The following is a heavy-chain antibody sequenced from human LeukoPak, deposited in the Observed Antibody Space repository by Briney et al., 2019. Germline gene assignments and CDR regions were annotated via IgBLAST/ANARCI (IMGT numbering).Heavy chain of an antibody. Sequence: PGSSLRLSCAASGFTLDDYAMHWVRQAPGKGLEWVSGISWNSGSIGYADSVKGRFTISRDNAKNSLYLQMNSLRAEDTALYYCAKGVVTAIPDAFDIWGQGTMVTVSS. CDR2: ISWNSGSI. V-gene: IGHV3-9*01. CDR1: GFTLDDYA. CDR3: AKGVVTAIPDAFDI. J-gene: IGHJ3*02. D-gene: IGHD2-21*02.